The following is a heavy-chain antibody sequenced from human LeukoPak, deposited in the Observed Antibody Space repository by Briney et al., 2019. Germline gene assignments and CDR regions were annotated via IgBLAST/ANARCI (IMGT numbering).Heavy chain of an antibody. CDR3: ARHYGDYSLGYDWGSVDY. J-gene: IGHJ4*02. V-gene: IGHV1-2*02. Sequence: ASVKVSCKASGYTFTCYYMHWVRQAPGQGLEWMGWINPNSGGTNYAQKFQGRVTTTRDTSISTAYMELSRLRSDDTAVYYCARHYGDYSLGYDWGSVDYWGQGTLVTVSS. D-gene: IGHD4-17*01. CDR1: GYTFTCYY. CDR2: INPNSGGT.